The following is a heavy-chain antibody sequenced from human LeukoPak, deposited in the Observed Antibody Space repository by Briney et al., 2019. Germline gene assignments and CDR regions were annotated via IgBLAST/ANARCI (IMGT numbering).Heavy chain of an antibody. D-gene: IGHD6-19*01. Sequence: ASVKVSCKASGYTFTGYYMHWVRQAPGQGLEWMGWINPNSGGTNYAQKFQGRVTMTRDTSISTAYMELSRLRSDDTAVYYCARGYSSGYYYYYGMDVWGQGTTVTVSS. CDR2: INPNSGGT. J-gene: IGHJ6*02. CDR3: ARGYSSGYYYYYGMDV. CDR1: GYTFTGYY. V-gene: IGHV1-2*02.